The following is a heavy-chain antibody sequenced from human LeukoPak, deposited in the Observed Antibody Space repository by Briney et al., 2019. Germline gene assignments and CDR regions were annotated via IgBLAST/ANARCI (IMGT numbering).Heavy chain of an antibody. Sequence: GGSLRLSCAAFGFTFSSYATSWVRQAPGKGLEWVSGISGSGGTTYYADSVKGRITISRDNSKNTLYLQMNSLRAEDTAVYDCAEIGGGSGIDYWGQGTLVTVSS. CDR3: AEIGGGSGIDY. J-gene: IGHJ4*02. V-gene: IGHV3-23*01. D-gene: IGHD3-10*01. CDR1: GFTFSSYA. CDR2: ISGSGGTT.